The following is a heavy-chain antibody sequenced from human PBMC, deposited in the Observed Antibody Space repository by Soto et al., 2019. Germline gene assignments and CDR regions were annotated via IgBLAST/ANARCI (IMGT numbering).Heavy chain of an antibody. V-gene: IGHV4-30-4*01. CDR2: ISSIGST. J-gene: IGHJ6*02. Sequence: QVQLQESGPGLVKPSQTLSLTCTVSGGSIRSGDYFWSWIRQSPGKGLAWIGYISSIGSTYYNPSLKSRVSVSRDTSKNQFSLKLSAVTTTDTAVYYCARGLVIRPYYYHGMDVWGQGTTVTVSS. D-gene: IGHD3-9*01. CDR1: GGSIRSGDYF. CDR3: ARGLVIRPYYYHGMDV.